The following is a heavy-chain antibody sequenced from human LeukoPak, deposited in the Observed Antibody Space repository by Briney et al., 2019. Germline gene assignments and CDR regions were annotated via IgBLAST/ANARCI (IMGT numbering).Heavy chain of an antibody. CDR3: ARDYCSSSICYAGGPYYLNY. J-gene: IGHJ4*02. Sequence: GGSLRLSCAASGFTFGTYSMNCVCQAPGKGLEWVSYISSSSSNIYYADSVKGRFTISRDYAKNSLYLQMNSLRDEDTAVYYCARDYCSSSICYAGGPYYLNYWGQGTLVTVSS. CDR1: GFTFGTYS. D-gene: IGHD2-2*01. CDR2: ISSSSSNI. V-gene: IGHV3-48*02.